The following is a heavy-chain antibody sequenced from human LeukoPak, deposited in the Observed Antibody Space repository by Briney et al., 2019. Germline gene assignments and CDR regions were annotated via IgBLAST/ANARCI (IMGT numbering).Heavy chain of an antibody. CDR2: INHSGST. Sequence: KPSETLSLTCAVYGGSFSGYYWSWIRQPPGKGLEWIGEINHSGSTNYNPSLKSRVTISVDTSKNQFSLKLSSVTAADTAVYYCARGARGGGPIDYWGQGTLVTVSS. D-gene: IGHD2-15*01. CDR1: GGSFSGYY. V-gene: IGHV4-34*01. J-gene: IGHJ4*02. CDR3: ARGARGGGPIDY.